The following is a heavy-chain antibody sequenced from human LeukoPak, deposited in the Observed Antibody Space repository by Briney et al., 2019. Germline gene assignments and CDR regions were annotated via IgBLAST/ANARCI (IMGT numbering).Heavy chain of an antibody. CDR3: ARARYSYGYFFSGYFDY. CDR1: GYTFTSYY. J-gene: IGHJ4*02. CDR2: INPSGGST. V-gene: IGHV1-46*01. D-gene: IGHD5-18*01. Sequence: ASVKVSCKASGYTFTSYYMHWVRQAPGQGLEWMGIINPSGGSTSYAQKFQGRVTMTRDTSTGTVYMELSSLRSEDTAVYYCARARYSYGYFFSGYFDYWGQGTLVTVSS.